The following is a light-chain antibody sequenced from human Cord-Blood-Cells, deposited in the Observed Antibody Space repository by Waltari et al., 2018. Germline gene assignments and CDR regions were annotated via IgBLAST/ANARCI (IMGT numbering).Light chain of an antibody. V-gene: IGKV3-15*01. Sequence: EIVMTPSPATRSVSPGESATLSCRASQCVSSNLAWYQQKPSQAPRLLIYGASTRVTSIPARFSGSGSWTTFTLTISSLQSEDFAVYYCQQYNNWTPMYTFGQGTKLEIK. CDR1: QCVSSN. CDR2: GAS. CDR3: QQYNNWTPMYT. J-gene: IGKJ2*01.